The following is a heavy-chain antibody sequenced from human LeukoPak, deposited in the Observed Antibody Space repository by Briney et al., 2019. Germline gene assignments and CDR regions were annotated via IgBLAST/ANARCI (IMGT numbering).Heavy chain of an antibody. V-gene: IGHV3-23*01. Sequence: GGSLRLSCAASGFTFSSSVMTWVRQAPGKGLEWVSTISGSGGNTYYADSVKGRFTISRDNSKNTLYLEMDSLRADDTAVYFCARHDSFIPYWGQGALVTVSS. CDR1: GFTFSSSV. CDR3: ARHDSFIPY. J-gene: IGHJ4*02. CDR2: ISGSGGNT. D-gene: IGHD5-18*01.